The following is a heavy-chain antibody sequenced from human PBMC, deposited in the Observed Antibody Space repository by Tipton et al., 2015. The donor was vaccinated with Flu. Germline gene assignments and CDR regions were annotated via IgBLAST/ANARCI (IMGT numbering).Heavy chain of an antibody. CDR1: SGSIRSTNYF. J-gene: IGHJ5*02. CDR3: ARRSVAGPYNWFDP. D-gene: IGHD6-19*01. CDR2: IYPSGTT. V-gene: IGHV4-39*07. Sequence: PGLVKPSETLSLTCTVSSGSIRSTNYFCAWIRQPPGKRLELIGSIYPSGTTYYNPSLKSRVTISRDTSKNQLSLHLTSVTAADTAVYYCARRSVAGPYNWFDPWGQGTQVTVSS.